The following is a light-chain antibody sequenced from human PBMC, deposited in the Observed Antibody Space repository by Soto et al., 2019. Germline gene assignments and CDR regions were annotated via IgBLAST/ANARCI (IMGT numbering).Light chain of an antibody. CDR2: KAS. J-gene: IGKJ1*01. CDR3: QQYNSYSLWT. Sequence: DIQMTQSPSTLSASVGDAVTITCRASESISIWLAWYQQKPGKAPNLLINKASSLQSGVPSRFSGSGSGTEFTLTISSLQPDDFATYYCQQYNSYSLWTFGQGTKVDIK. CDR1: ESISIW. V-gene: IGKV1-5*03.